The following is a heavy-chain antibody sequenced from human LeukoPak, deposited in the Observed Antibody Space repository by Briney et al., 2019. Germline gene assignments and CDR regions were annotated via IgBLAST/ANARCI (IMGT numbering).Heavy chain of an antibody. CDR2: INGDASGT. D-gene: IGHD5-18*01. V-gene: IGHV3-74*01. Sequence: GGSLRPSCAASGLTLSGYWMHWVRQAPGKGLVWVSRINGDASGTSYADSVKGRFTISRDNAKSTLYLQMNSLRVEDTAVYYCARARGNTYGYFEYWGQGTLVTVSS. J-gene: IGHJ4*02. CDR3: ARARGNTYGYFEY. CDR1: GLTLSGYW.